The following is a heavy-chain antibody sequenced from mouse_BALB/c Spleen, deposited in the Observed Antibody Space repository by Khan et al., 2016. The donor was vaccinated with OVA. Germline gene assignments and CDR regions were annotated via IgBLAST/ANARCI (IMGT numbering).Heavy chain of an antibody. CDR3: ARGYDFCAS. Sequence: EVQLQESGPDLVKPGASVKISCKASGYSFTLYYMSWVKQSHGKSLEWIGRVNPNTDNINYNQEFKDKAILTVDKSSNTAYMELRSLTSEDSAVYFCARGYDFCASWGQGTLVTVSA. J-gene: IGHJ3*01. CDR1: GYSFTLYY. V-gene: IGHV1-26*01. D-gene: IGHD2-14*01. CDR2: VNPNTDNI.